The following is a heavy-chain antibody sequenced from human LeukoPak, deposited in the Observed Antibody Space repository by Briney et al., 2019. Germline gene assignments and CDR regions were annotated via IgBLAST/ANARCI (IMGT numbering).Heavy chain of an antibody. CDR1: GYTITSYA. Sequence: ASVKVSCKASGYTITSYAMNWVRQAPGQGLEWMGWINTNTGNPTYAQGFTGRFVFSLDTSVSTAYLQISSLKAEDTAVYYCARAKDGVVVPAARRVWSDPWGQGTLVTVSS. CDR3: ARAKDGVVVPAARRVWSDP. CDR2: INTNTGNP. J-gene: IGHJ5*02. D-gene: IGHD2-2*01. V-gene: IGHV7-4-1*02.